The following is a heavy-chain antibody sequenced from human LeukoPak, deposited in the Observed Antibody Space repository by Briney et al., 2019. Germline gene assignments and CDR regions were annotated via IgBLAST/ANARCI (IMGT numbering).Heavy chain of an antibody. D-gene: IGHD3-22*01. CDR1: GFTFSSYW. CDR3: ARVWYYYDSSGYYYFDY. V-gene: IGHV3-74*01. CDR2: INSDGSST. J-gene: IGHJ4*02. Sequence: GGSLRLSCAASGFTFSSYWMHGVRQAPGKGLVWVSRINSDGSSTSYADSVKGRFTISRDNAKNTLYLQMNSLRAEDTAVYYCARVWYYYDSSGYYYFDYWGQGTLVTVSS.